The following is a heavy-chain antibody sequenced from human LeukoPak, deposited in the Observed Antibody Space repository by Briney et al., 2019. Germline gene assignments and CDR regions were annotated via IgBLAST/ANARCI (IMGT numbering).Heavy chain of an antibody. CDR2: IQYDRTNE. D-gene: IGHD2-8*01. Sequence: GGSLRLSCAASGFTFSNNEMNWVRQAPGKGLEWVAYIQYDRTNEQYAHSVKGRFRISRDNSNNILYLQMNSLRTEDTAVYYCAKDRCSNGIGCYYYYMEVWGKGTTVTISS. V-gene: IGHV3-30*02. J-gene: IGHJ6*03. CDR3: AKDRCSNGIGCYYYYMEV. CDR1: GFTFSNNE.